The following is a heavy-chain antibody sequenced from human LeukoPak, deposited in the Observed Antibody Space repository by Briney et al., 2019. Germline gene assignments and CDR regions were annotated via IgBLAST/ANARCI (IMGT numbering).Heavy chain of an antibody. CDR2: ISGSGGST. CDR3: AKVAYYYGSGSYYPSLDP. D-gene: IGHD3-10*01. Sequence: HPGGSLRLSCAASGFTFSSYAMSWVRQAPGKGLEWVSAISGSGGSTYYADSVKGRFTISRDNSKNTLYLQMNSLRAEDTAVYYCAKVAYYYGSGSYYPSLDPWGQGTLVTVSS. CDR1: GFTFSSYA. V-gene: IGHV3-23*01. J-gene: IGHJ5*02.